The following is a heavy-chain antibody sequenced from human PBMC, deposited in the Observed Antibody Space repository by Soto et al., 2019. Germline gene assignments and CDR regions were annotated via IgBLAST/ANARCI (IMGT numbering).Heavy chain of an antibody. CDR3: ARAPPGPAPRWGV. V-gene: IGHV4-30-2*01. CDR2: IYPTGKT. J-gene: IGHJ6*02. Sequence: SETLSLTCTVSNGSISSGGYSWSWIRQTPGKGLEWIGYIYPTGKTYYNPSLKNRATLSIDTSQNQFSLQLTSVTAADTAVYYCARAPPGPAPRWGVWGHGTTVTVSS. CDR1: NGSISSGGYS. D-gene: IGHD3-16*01.